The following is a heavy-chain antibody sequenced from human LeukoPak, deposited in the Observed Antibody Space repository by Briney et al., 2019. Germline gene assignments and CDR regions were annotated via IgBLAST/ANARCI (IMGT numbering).Heavy chain of an antibody. D-gene: IGHD6-13*01. CDR2: ISSSSSTI. CDR3: ARGTGYSSSWYSPHFDY. Sequence: GGPLRLSCAASGFTFSSYSMNWVRQAPGKGLEWVSYISSSSSTIYYADSVKGRFTISRDNAKNSLYLQMNSLRAEDTAVYYCARGTGYSSSWYSPHFDYWGQGTLVTVSS. J-gene: IGHJ4*02. CDR1: GFTFSSYS. V-gene: IGHV3-48*01.